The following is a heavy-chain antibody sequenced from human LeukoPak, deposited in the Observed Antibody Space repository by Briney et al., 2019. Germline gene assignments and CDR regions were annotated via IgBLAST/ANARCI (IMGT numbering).Heavy chain of an antibody. J-gene: IGHJ6*03. D-gene: IGHD6-6*01. V-gene: IGHV4-59*01. CDR3: ARESRILSVSSSSYFYYMDV. CDR1: GGSISSYY. CDR2: VYYSGST. Sequence: KPSETLSLTCTVSGGSISSYYWNWIRQSPGKGLEWIGYVYYSGSTNYNPSLKSRITISVDTSKNQFSLKLSSVTAADTAVYYCARESRILSVSSSSYFYYMDVWGKGTTVTVSS.